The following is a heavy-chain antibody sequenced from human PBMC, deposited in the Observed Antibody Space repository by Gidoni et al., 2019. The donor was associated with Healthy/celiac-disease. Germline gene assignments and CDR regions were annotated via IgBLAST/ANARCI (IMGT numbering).Heavy chain of an antibody. CDR1: GFTFSSYG. CDR2: IWYDGSNK. J-gene: IGHJ3*02. D-gene: IGHD1-26*01. V-gene: IGHV3-33*01. Sequence: QVQLVESGGGVVQPGRSLRLSCAASGFTFSSYGMHWVRQAPGKGLEWVAVIWYDGSNKYYADSVKGRFTISRDNSKNTLYLQMNSLRAEDTAVYYCARRYSGSLDGDAFDIWGQGTMVTVSS. CDR3: ARRYSGSLDGDAFDI.